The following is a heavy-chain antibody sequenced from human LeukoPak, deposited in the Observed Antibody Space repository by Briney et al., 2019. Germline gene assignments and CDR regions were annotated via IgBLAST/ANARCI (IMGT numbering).Heavy chain of an antibody. D-gene: IGHD1-26*01. CDR1: GFTFSSYW. J-gene: IGHJ6*02. CDR2: INHNGNVN. Sequence: GGSLRLSCAASGFTFSSYWMNWARQAPGKGLEWVASINHNGNVNYYVDSVKGRSTISRDNAKNSLYLQMSNLRAEDTAVYFCARVGGLDVWGQGATVTVSS. CDR3: ARVGGLDV. V-gene: IGHV3-7*03.